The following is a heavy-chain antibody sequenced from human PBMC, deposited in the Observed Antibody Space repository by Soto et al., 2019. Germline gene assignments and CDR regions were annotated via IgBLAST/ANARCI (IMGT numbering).Heavy chain of an antibody. CDR3: ASGYCSGGSCYHNIDY. Sequence: QVQLVQSGAEVKKPGSSVKVSCKASGGTFSSYAISWVRQAPGQGLEWMGGIIPIFGTANYAQKFQGRVTITADESTSTAYMELSSLRSEETAVYYCASGYCSGGSCYHNIDYWGQGTLVTVSS. J-gene: IGHJ4*02. D-gene: IGHD2-15*01. CDR1: GGTFSSYA. CDR2: IIPIFGTA. V-gene: IGHV1-69*12.